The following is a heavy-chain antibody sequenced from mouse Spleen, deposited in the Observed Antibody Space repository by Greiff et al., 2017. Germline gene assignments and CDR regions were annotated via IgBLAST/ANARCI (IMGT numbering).Heavy chain of an antibody. CDR3: ARHTWDGYFDY. J-gene: IGHJ2*01. V-gene: IGHV5-16*02. CDR1: GFTFSDYY. CDR2: INYDGSST. Sequence: EVQLVESEGGLVQPGSSMKLSCTASGFTFSDYYMAWVRQVPEKGLEWVANINYDGSSTYYLDSLKSRFIISRDNAKNILYLQMSSLKSEDTAKYYCARHTWDGYFDYWGQGTTLTVSS. D-gene: IGHD4-1*01.